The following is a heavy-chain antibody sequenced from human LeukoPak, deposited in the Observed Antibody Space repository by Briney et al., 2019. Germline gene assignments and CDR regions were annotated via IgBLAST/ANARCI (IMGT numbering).Heavy chain of an antibody. CDR3: ARTVDTAMGNWFDP. D-gene: IGHD5-18*01. CDR1: GGSISSYY. J-gene: IGHJ5*02. V-gene: IGHV4-59*01. Sequence: NPSESLSLTCTVSGGSISSYYWSWIRQPPGKGLEWIGYIYYSGSTNYNPSLKSRVTISVDTSKNQFSLKLSSVTAADTAVYYCARTVDTAMGNWFDPWGQGTLVTVSP. CDR2: IYYSGST.